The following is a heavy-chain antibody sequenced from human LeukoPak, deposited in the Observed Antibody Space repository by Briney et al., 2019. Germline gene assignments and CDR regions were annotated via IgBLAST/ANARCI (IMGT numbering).Heavy chain of an antibody. CDR1: GGTFTSYA. CDR3: ARGGGYMGD. CDR2: IIPIFGTA. V-gene: IGHV1-69*05. J-gene: IGHJ4*02. Sequence: ASVKVSCKASGGTFTSYAISWVRQAPGQGLEWMGRIIPIFGTANYAQKFQGRVTLTTDESTSTAYMELSSLRSEDTAVYYCARGGGYMGDWGQGTLVTVSS. D-gene: IGHD5-12*01.